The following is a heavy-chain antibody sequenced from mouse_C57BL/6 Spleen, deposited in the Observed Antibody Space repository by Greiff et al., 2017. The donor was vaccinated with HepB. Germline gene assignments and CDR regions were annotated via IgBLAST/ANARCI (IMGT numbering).Heavy chain of an antibody. CDR1: GYTFTDYE. V-gene: IGHV1-15*01. CDR2: IDPETGGT. J-gene: IGHJ2*01. CDR3: TRSITTRFDY. D-gene: IGHD1-2*01. Sequence: SGAELVRPGASVTLSCKASGYTFTDYEMHWVKQTPVHGLEWIGAIDPETGGTAYNQKFKGKAILTADKSSSTAYMELRSLTSEDSAVYYCTRSITTRFDYWGQGTTLTVSS.